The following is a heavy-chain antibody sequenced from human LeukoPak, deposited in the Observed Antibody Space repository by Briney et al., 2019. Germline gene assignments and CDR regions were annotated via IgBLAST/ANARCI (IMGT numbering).Heavy chain of an antibody. V-gene: IGHV4-30-4*01. CDR3: ARLDYGDYGNFDY. CDR1: GGSISSGDYY. Sequence: SETLSLTCTVSGGSISSGDYYWSWIRQPPGKGLEWIGYIYYSGSTYYNPSLKSRVTISVDTSKNQFSLKLSSVTAADTAVYYCARLDYGDYGNFDYWGQGTLVTVSS. J-gene: IGHJ4*02. CDR2: IYYSGST. D-gene: IGHD4-17*01.